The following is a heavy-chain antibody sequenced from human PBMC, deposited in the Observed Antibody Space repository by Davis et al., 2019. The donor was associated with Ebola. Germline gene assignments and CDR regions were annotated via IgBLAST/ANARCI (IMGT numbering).Heavy chain of an antibody. CDR2: IKQDGSEK. J-gene: IGHJ4*02. D-gene: IGHD6-6*01. V-gene: IGHV3-7*01. CDR3: ARRSSQALD. Sequence: PGGSLRLSCAASGFTFSSLRMNWVRQAPGKGLEWLANIKQDGSEKYYVDSVKGRFTISRDNAKNSLYLQMNSLRAEDTAVYYCARRSSQALDWGQGTLVTVSS. CDR1: GFTFSSLR.